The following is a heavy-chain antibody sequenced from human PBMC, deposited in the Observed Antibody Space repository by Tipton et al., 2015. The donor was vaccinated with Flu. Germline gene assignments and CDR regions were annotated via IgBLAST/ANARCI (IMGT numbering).Heavy chain of an antibody. Sequence: SLRLSCAASGFTFSSFSMNWVRQAPGKGLEWVSSISSSSSYIFYADSVQGRFTISRDNAENSLYPQMNSLRVEDTAFYYCARGLYGSVGKKFDPWGQGTLVPVSS. D-gene: IGHD3-10*01. V-gene: IGHV3-21*01. CDR1: GFTFSSFS. CDR3: ARGLYGSVGKKFDP. CDR2: ISSSSSYI. J-gene: IGHJ5*02.